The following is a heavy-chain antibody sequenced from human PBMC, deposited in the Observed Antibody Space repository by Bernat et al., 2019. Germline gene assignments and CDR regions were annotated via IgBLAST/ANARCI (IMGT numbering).Heavy chain of an antibody. Sequence: QVTLKESGPVLVKLTETLTLTCTVSGFSLSNARMGVSWIRQPPGKALEWLAHIFSNDEKSYSTSLKSRLTISKDTSKSQVVLTMTNMDPVDTATYYCARGGTYYDFWSGYITWFDPWGQGTLVTVSS. V-gene: IGHV2-26*01. J-gene: IGHJ5*02. CDR2: IFSNDEK. D-gene: IGHD3-3*01. CDR3: ARGGTYYDFWSGYITWFDP. CDR1: GFSLSNARMG.